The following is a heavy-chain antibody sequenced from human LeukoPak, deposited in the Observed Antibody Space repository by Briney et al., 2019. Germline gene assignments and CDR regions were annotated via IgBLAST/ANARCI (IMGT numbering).Heavy chain of an antibody. D-gene: IGHD4-17*01. V-gene: IGHV3-7*01. CDR2: IKQDGSEK. Sequence: GGSLRLSCAASGFTFSSYWMSWARQAPGKGLEWVANIKQDGSEKYYVDSVKGRFTISRDNAKNSLYLQMNSLRAEDTAVYYWAAPGGDPGYPYYFDYWGQGTLVTVSS. CDR1: GFTFSSYW. CDR3: AAPGGDPGYPYYFDY. J-gene: IGHJ4*02.